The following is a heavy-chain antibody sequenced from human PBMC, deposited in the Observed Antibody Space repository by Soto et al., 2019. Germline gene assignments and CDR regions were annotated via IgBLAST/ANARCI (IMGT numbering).Heavy chain of an antibody. V-gene: IGHV4-30-2*01. CDR3: ARGGGSDSFDY. J-gene: IGHJ4*02. CDR2: INHLETT. D-gene: IGHD1-26*01. CDR1: GASITFGGYS. Sequence: SDTLSLTCTVSGASITFGGYSWSWIRQTPGKGLEWIGYINHLETTFYNPSFESRLTLSIDRAKNQFSLKLHSMSAADRAVYFCARGGGSDSFDYWGQGILVTVSS.